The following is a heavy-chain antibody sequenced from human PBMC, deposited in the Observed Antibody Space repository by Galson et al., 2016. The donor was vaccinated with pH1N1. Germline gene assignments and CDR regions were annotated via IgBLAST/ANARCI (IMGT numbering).Heavy chain of an antibody. Sequence: QSGAEVKKPGESLKISCQGSEYRFDKHWIAWVRQMPGKGLECMGIIYPDDSNIIYSPSFQGQVTVSADKSITTAYLQWSSLKASDSGMYYCARLSRYCNGGSCFAFDYWGQGALVSVSS. CDR2: IYPDDSNI. V-gene: IGHV5-51*03. D-gene: IGHD2-15*01. J-gene: IGHJ4*02. CDR3: ARLSRYCNGGSCFAFDY. CDR1: EYRFDKHW.